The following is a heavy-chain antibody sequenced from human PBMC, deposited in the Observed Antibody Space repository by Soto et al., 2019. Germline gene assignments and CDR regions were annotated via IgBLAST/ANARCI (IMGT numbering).Heavy chain of an antibody. V-gene: IGHV3-48*01. J-gene: IGHJ5*02. CDR2: ISSSSSTI. CDR1: GFTFSSYS. D-gene: IGHD3-3*01. Sequence: GGSLRLSCAASGFTFSSYSMNWVRQAPGKGLEWVSYISSSSSTIYYADSVKGRFTISRDNSKNTLYLQMNSLRAEDTAVYYCAKDSTIANNYDFWSGYYMGYNWFDPWGQGTLVTVSS. CDR3: AKDSTIANNYDFWSGYYMGYNWFDP.